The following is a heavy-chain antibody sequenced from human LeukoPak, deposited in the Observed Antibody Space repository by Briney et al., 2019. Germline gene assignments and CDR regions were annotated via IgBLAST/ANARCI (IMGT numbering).Heavy chain of an antibody. CDR3: ARWGGSSYDFWSGYFRQLDY. V-gene: IGHV1-18*01. CDR2: ISAYNGNT. CDR1: GCTFTSYG. Sequence: ASVKVSCKASGCTFTSYGISWVRQAPGQGLEWMGWISAYNGNTNYAQKLQGRVTMTTDTSTSTAYMELRSLRSDDTAVYYCARWGGSSYDFWSGYFRQLDYWGQGTLVTVSS. D-gene: IGHD3-3*01. J-gene: IGHJ4*02.